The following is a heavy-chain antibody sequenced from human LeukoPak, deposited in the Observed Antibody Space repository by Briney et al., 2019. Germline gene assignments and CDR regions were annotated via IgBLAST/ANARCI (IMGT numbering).Heavy chain of an antibody. J-gene: IGHJ4*02. Sequence: KPSETLSLTCTVSGGSISSSSYYWGWIRQPPGKGLEWIGSIYFSGSTYYNPSLKSRVTVSVDTSKKQFSLKLSSVTAADTAVYYCARLGLIAAALRSPDYWGQGTLVTVSP. D-gene: IGHD6-25*01. CDR2: IYFSGST. V-gene: IGHV4-39*01. CDR1: GGSISSSSYY. CDR3: ARLGLIAAALRSPDY.